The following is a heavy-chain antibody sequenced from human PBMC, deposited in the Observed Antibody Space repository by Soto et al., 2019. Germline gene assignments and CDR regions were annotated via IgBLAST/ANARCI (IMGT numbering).Heavy chain of an antibody. D-gene: IGHD1-7*01. CDR3: VRDGYGGTTQNYYYGMDV. CDR2: IIPIFGTA. J-gene: IGHJ6*02. V-gene: IGHV1-69*12. Sequence: QVQLVQSGAEVKKPGSSVKVSCKASGGTFSSYAISWVRQAPGQGLEWMGGIIPIFGTANYAQKFQGRVTITADEPTSTAYMELSSLRSEDTAVYYCVRDGYGGTTQNYYYGMDVWGQGTTVTVSS. CDR1: GGTFSSYA.